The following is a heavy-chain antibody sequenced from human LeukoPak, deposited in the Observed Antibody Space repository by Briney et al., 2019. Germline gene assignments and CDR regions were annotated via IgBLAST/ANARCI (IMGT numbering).Heavy chain of an antibody. D-gene: IGHD6-13*01. Sequence: PGRSLRLSCAASGFTFSSYAMHWVRQAPGKGLEWVAVISYDGSNKYYADSVKGRFTISRDNSKNTLYLQMNSLRAEDTAVYYCARGPGYSSSWYGPYYFDYWGQGTLVTVSS. J-gene: IGHJ4*02. CDR2: ISYDGSNK. CDR1: GFTFSSYA. V-gene: IGHV3-30-3*01. CDR3: ARGPGYSSSWYGPYYFDY.